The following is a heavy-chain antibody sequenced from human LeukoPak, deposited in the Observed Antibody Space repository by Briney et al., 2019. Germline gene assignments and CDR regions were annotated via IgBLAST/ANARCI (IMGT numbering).Heavy chain of an antibody. CDR1: EYSFTTYW. V-gene: IGHV5-51*01. CDR2: IYPGDSDT. CDR3: ARLGEEYSSSSGGFDY. D-gene: IGHD6-6*01. J-gene: IGHJ4*02. Sequence: GESLKISCKGSEYSFTTYWIGWVRQMLGKGLEWMGIIYPGDSDTRYSPSFEGQVTISADKSINTAYLQWSSLKASDTAIYYCARLGEEYSSSSGGFDYWGQGSLVTVSS.